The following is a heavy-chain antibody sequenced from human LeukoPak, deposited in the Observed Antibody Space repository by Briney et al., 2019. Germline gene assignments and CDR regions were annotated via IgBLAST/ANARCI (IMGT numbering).Heavy chain of an antibody. D-gene: IGHD5-24*01. CDR3: AREVGWLQTHNWFDP. V-gene: IGHV1-69*05. J-gene: IGHJ5*02. CDR2: IIPIFGTA. CDR1: GGTFSSYA. Sequence: SVKVSCKASGGTFSSYAISWVRQAPGQGLEWMEGIIPIFGTANYAQKFQGRVTITTDESTSTAYMELSSLRSEDTAVYYCAREVGWLQTHNWFDPWGQGTLVTVSS.